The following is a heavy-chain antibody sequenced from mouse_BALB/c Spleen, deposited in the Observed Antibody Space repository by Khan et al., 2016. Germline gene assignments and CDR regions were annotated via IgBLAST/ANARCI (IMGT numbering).Heavy chain of an antibody. Sequence: EVRLHESGGGLVQPGGSLKLSCSASGFAFSGYWMNWVRQAPGKGLEWIGEINPDSSTTNYKPSLKDKSIITGDNAKNTLYLQLSKVRSEDTAVYYCGRLCYDGSVGDWGQGTTLTVSS. CDR1: GFAFSGYW. D-gene: IGHD1-2*01. J-gene: IGHJ2*01. CDR3: GRLCYDGSVGD. V-gene: IGHV4-1*02. CDR2: INPDSSTT.